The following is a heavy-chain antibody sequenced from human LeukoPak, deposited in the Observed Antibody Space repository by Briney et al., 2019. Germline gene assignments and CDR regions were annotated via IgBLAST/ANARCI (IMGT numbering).Heavy chain of an antibody. CDR3: AKVAGYSSSWYHFDY. CDR2: ISGSGGST. D-gene: IGHD6-13*01. V-gene: IGHV3-23*01. J-gene: IGHJ4*02. Sequence: GGSLRLSCAASGFTFSSYAMSWVREAPGKGLEWVSAISGSGGSTYYADSVKGRFTISRDNSKNTLYLQMNSLRAEDTAVYYCAKVAGYSSSWYHFDYWGQGTLVTVSS. CDR1: GFTFSSYA.